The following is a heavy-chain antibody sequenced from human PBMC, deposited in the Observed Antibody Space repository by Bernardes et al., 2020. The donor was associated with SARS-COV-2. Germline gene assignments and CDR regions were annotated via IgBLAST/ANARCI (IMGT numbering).Heavy chain of an antibody. CDR2: IKSKTDGGTT. CDR1: GFTFSNAW. CDR3: TTSGGLWFGELSDY. V-gene: IGHV3-15*01. D-gene: IGHD3-10*01. J-gene: IGHJ4*02. Sequence: GGSLRLSCAASGFTFSNAWMSWVRQAPGKGLEWVGRIKSKTDGGTTDYAAPVKGRFTISRDDSKNTLYLQMNSLKTEDTAVYYCTTSGGLWFGELSDYWGQGTLVTVSS.